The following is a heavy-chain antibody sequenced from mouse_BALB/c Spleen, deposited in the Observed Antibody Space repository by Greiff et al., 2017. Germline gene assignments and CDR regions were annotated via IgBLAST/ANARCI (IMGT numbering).Heavy chain of an antibody. D-gene: IGHD1-1*01. J-gene: IGHJ4*01. CDR3: SLYYYGSSLYYAMDY. V-gene: IGHV1S81*02. CDR2: INPSNGGT. CDR1: GYTFTSYY. Sequence: VQLQQSGAELVKPGASVKLSCKASGYTFTSYYMYWVKRRPGQGLEWIGEINPSNGGTNFNEKFKSKATLTVDKSSSTAYMQLSSLTSEDSAVYYCSLYYYGSSLYYAMDYWGQGTSVTVSS.